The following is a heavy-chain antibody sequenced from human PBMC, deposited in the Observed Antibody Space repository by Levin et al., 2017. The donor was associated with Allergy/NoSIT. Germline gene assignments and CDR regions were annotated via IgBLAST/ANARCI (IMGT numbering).Heavy chain of an antibody. V-gene: IGHV4-39*07. CDR2: IYYSGST. J-gene: IGHJ4*02. CDR1: GGSISSSSYY. Sequence: GSLRLSCTVSGGSISSSSYYWGWIRQPPGKGLEWIGSIYYSGSTYYNPSLKSRVTISVDTSKNQFSLKLSSVTAADTAVYYCARERGPERIVVVPAAIDYWGQGTLVTVSS. CDR3: ARERGPERIVVVPAAIDY. D-gene: IGHD2-2*01.